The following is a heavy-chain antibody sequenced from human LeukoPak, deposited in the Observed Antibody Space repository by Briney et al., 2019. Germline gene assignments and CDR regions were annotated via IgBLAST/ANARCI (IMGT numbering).Heavy chain of an antibody. J-gene: IGHJ4*02. CDR3: VRGAPSAAD. V-gene: IGHV3-11*06. CDR1: VFTYSDTY. CDR2: IRGSSSDI. Sequence: PGLSLRLSYAASVFTYSDTYMSWIRQPPGKGLEWVSYIRGSSSDIKYADSVKGRFTVSRDNAKNTLYVQMNSLRVEDSAVYYCVRGAPSAADWGQGTLVTVSS.